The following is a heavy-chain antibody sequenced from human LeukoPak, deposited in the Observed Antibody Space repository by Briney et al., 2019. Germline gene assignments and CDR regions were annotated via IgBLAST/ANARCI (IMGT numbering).Heavy chain of an antibody. D-gene: IGHD1-1*01. Sequence: GGSLRLSCAASGLTFNSYWMSWVRQAPGKGLEWVANIKEDGSEKYYVDSVKGRFTISRDNAKNSLYLQMNSLRADDTAVYHCARQETSIYNGAFDIWGQGTMVTVSS. V-gene: IGHV3-7*01. CDR3: ARQETSIYNGAFDI. J-gene: IGHJ3*02. CDR1: GLTFNSYW. CDR2: IKEDGSEK.